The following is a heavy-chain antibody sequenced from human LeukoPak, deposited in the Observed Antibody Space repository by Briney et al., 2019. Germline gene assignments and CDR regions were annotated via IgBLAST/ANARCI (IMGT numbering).Heavy chain of an antibody. V-gene: IGHV1-18*01. CDR2: ISVSTGNT. D-gene: IGHD2-2*02. Sequence: ASVKVSCKASGYTFTSDGISWVRQAPGRGLEWMGWISVSTGNTNYAQKLQGRVTMTTDTSTSTAYMELRSLRSVDTAVYYCARDPDSYTTSVFDYWGQGTLVTVSS. CDR1: GYTFTSDG. CDR3: ARDPDSYTTSVFDY. J-gene: IGHJ4*02.